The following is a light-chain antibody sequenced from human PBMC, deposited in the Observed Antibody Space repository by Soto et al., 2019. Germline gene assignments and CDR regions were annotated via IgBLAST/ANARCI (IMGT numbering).Light chain of an antibody. V-gene: IGKV3-11*01. CDR1: QSVSSY. J-gene: IGKJ1*01. Sequence: EIVLTQSPATLSLSPGERATLSCRASQSVSSYLAWYQQKPGQAPRLLIYDASNRATCIPARFSGSGSGTDFTLTITTLEPEDFAVYYCQQRSNWPPAWTFGQGTKVEIK. CDR2: DAS. CDR3: QQRSNWPPAWT.